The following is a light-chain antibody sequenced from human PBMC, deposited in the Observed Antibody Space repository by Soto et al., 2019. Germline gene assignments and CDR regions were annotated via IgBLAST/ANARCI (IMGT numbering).Light chain of an antibody. J-gene: IGKJ4*01. CDR3: QQRSNWPLT. CDR1: QSVSSY. CDR2: DAS. Sequence: EIVLTQSPATLSCSPGERATLSCRASQSVSSYLAWYQQKPGQAPRLLIYDASNRATGIPARFSGSGSGTDFTLTISSLEPEDFAVYYCQQRSNWPLTFGGGTKVDIK. V-gene: IGKV3-11*01.